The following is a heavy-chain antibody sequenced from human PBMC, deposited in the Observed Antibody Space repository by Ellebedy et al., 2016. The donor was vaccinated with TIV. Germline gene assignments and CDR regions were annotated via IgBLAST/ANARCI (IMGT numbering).Heavy chain of an antibody. V-gene: IGHV3-23*01. CDR3: ARRGSYGDYAVQINSWFDT. D-gene: IGHD4-17*01. CDR2: ISGSGVST. Sequence: GGSLRLSCAASGFTFSSYVMSWVRQAPGKGLEWVSSISGSGVSTDYADSVKGRFTISRDYSKNTLYLQMNSLRAEDTAVYYCARRGSYGDYAVQINSWFDTWGRGTLVAVSS. J-gene: IGHJ5*02. CDR1: GFTFSSYV.